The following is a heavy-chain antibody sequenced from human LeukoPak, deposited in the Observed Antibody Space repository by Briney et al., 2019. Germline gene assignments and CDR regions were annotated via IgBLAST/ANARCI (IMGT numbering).Heavy chain of an antibody. CDR3: ARDPAYYYDSSGYGAFDP. CDR2: ISVYNGNT. D-gene: IGHD3-22*01. J-gene: IGHJ5*02. V-gene: IGHV1-18*01. CDR1: GYTFTSYA. Sequence: GSSVKVSCKASGYTFTSYAISWVRQAPGQGLEWMGWISVYNGNTNYAQKLKGRVTMTTDTSTSTAYMELRSLRSDDTAVYYCARDPAYYYDSSGYGAFDPWGQGTLVTVSS.